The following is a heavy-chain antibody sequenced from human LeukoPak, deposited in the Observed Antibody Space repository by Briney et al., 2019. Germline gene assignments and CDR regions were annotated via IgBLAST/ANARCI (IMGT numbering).Heavy chain of an antibody. CDR1: GFTFSSYS. CDR3: ARVGQLVLEGRSAFDI. D-gene: IGHD6-6*01. Sequence: PGGSLRLSCAASGFTFSSYSMNWVRQAPGKGLEWVSSISSSSSYIYYADSVKGRFTISRDNAKNSLYLQMNSLRAEDTAVYYCARVGQLVLEGRSAFDIWGQGTMVTVSS. J-gene: IGHJ3*02. CDR2: ISSSSSYI. V-gene: IGHV3-21*01.